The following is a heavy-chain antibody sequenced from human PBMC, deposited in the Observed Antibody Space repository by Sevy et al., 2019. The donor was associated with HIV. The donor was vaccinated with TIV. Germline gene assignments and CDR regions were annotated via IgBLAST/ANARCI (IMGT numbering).Heavy chain of an antibody. CDR3: ARTPTYYYDSSGHDAFDI. CDR1: GYTFTSYY. Sequence: ASVKVSCKASGYTFTSYYMHWVRLAPGQGLEWMGIINPSGGSTSYAQKFQGRVTMTRDTSTSTVYMELSSLRSEDTAVYYCARTPTYYYDSSGHDAFDIWGQGTMVTVSS. J-gene: IGHJ3*02. D-gene: IGHD3-22*01. CDR2: INPSGGST. V-gene: IGHV1-46*01.